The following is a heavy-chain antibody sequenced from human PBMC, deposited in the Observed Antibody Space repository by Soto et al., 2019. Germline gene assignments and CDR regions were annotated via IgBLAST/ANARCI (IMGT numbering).Heavy chain of an antibody. V-gene: IGHV3-48*02. D-gene: IGHD1-26*01. J-gene: IGHJ3*01. Sequence: VHLVESGGGLVQPGGSLRVSCAASGFTFSNYAMNWVRQAPGKGLEWVSYISIGSGSIFYADSVKGRFTISRDDAKNSLYLKMNTLRDEDTAVYYCVRDYRWAFDFWGKGTMVTVSS. CDR2: ISIGSGSI. CDR3: VRDYRWAFDF. CDR1: GFTFSNYA.